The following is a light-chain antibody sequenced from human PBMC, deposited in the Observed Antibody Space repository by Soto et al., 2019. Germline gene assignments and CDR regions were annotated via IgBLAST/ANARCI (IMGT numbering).Light chain of an antibody. CDR3: QQYNTYPLT. V-gene: IGKV1-5*03. Sequence: DIQMTQSPATLPGSLGDRVTITCRASQTISSWLAWYQQKPGKAPKLLIYRESTLESGVSARFRGSRSGPDFTLTISSLQPDDFATYYCQQYNTYPLTFGQGTRLEIK. J-gene: IGKJ5*01. CDR1: QTISSW. CDR2: RES.